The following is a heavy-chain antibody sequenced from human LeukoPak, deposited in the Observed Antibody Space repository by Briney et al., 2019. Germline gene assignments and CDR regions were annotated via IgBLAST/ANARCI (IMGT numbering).Heavy chain of an antibody. V-gene: IGHV3-74*03. CDR2: INSDGSST. Sequence: GGSLRLSCEASGFTFSSYWMHWVRQVPGEGLVWVSRINSDGSSTTYADSVKGRFTISRDNAKNTLNLQMNSLRVEDTAVYYCAREERVTGYDFDYWGQGTLVTVSS. CDR1: GFTFSSYW. CDR3: AREERVTGYDFDY. J-gene: IGHJ4*02. D-gene: IGHD5-12*01.